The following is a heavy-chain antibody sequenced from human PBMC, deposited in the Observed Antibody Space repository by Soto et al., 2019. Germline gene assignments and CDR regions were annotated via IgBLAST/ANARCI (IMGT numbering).Heavy chain of an antibody. Sequence: PSETLSLTCGVSGGSISSRNWWSWGRQPPGKGLEWIGDIYHSGSTNYNPSLKSRVTMSVDKSKKQFSLKMRSVTAADTAVYYCARVLPATVRSTHLDNWGQGTLVTVSS. CDR3: ARVLPATVRSTHLDN. J-gene: IGHJ4*02. V-gene: IGHV4-4*02. CDR2: IYHSGST. CDR1: GGSISSRNW.